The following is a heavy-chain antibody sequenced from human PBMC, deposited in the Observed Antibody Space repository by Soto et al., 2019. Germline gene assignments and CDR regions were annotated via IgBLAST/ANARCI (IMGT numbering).Heavy chain of an antibody. CDR3: ARDGYYYGSGTRGYGMDV. CDR2: IIPIFGTA. J-gene: IGHJ6*02. Sequence: QVQLVQSGAEVKKPGSSVKVSCKASGGTFSSYAISWVRQAPGQGLEGMGGIIPIFGTANYAQKFQGRVTITADESTSTAYMELSSLRSEDTAVYYCARDGYYYGSGTRGYGMDVWGQGTTVTVSS. D-gene: IGHD3-10*01. CDR1: GGTFSSYA. V-gene: IGHV1-69*12.